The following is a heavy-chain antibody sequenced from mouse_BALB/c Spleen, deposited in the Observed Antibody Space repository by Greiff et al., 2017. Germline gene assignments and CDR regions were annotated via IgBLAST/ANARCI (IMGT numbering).Heavy chain of an antibody. CDR1: GFTFSSYA. D-gene: IGHD1-2*01. Sequence: EVKLVESGGGLVKPGGSLKLSCAASGFTFSSYAMSWVRQSPEKRLEWVAEISSGGSYTYYPDTVTGRFTISRDNAKNTLYLEMSSLRSEDTAMFCCAREKDRYGYLDFWGPGTSVTVSS. CDR2: ISSGGSYT. CDR3: AREKDRYGYLDF. J-gene: IGHJ4*01. V-gene: IGHV5-9-4*01.